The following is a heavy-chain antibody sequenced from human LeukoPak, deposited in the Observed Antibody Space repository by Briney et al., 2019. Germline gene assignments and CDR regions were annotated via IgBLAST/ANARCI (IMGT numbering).Heavy chain of an antibody. V-gene: IGHV3-23*01. CDR1: GFTFSSYA. J-gene: IGHJ4*02. D-gene: IGHD2-21*02. Sequence: PEGSLRLSCAASGFTFSSYAMSWVRQAPGKGLEWVSAISGSGGSTYYADSVKGRFTISRDNSKNTLYLQMNSLRAEDTAVYYCAKSHLLAYCGGDCYPSGYWGQGTLVTVSS. CDR2: ISGSGGST. CDR3: AKSHLLAYCGGDCYPSGY.